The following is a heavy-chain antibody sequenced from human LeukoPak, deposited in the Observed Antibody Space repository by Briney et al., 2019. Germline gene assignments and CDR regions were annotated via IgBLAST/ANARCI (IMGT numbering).Heavy chain of an antibody. D-gene: IGHD3-22*01. Sequence: GGSLRLSCAASGFTFSSYGMSWVRQAPGKGLEWVSAISKSGASTYYVDSVKGRFTISRDNSKNTLSLQMNSLRVEDTAVYYCAKGGYYYDSTNWFDPWGQGTLVTVSS. CDR3: AKGGYYYDSTNWFDP. CDR1: GFTFSSYG. J-gene: IGHJ5*02. V-gene: IGHV3-23*01. CDR2: ISKSGAST.